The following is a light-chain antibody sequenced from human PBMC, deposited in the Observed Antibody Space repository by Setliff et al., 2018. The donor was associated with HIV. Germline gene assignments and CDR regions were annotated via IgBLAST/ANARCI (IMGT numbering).Light chain of an antibody. CDR1: SSDVGGYSY. CDR2: EVR. Sequence: QSALTQPASVSGSPGQSITISCTGTSSDVGGYSYVSWYQQHPGKAPKLIIYEVRNRPSGVSNRFSGSKSGNPAPLTISGLQAEDEADYYCSSYAITNTLPFGTGTKGTVL. V-gene: IGLV2-14*01. J-gene: IGLJ1*01. CDR3: SSYAITNTLP.